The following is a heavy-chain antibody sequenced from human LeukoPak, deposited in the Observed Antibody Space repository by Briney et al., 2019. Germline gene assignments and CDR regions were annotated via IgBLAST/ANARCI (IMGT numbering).Heavy chain of an antibody. J-gene: IGHJ3*02. CDR2: ISGSGSST. CDR3: AKDVWGSSSGAFDI. D-gene: IGHD3-16*01. CDR1: GLTFSNSV. Sequence: PGGSLRLSCAASGLTFSNSVMSWVRQAPGKGLEWVSGISGSGSSTYYGDSVKGRFTISRDNSKNTLYLQMNSLRAEDTAAYYCAKDVWGSSSGAFDIWGQGTMVTVSS. V-gene: IGHV3-23*01.